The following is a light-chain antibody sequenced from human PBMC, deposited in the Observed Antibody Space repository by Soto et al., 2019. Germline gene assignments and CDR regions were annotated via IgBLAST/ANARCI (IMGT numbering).Light chain of an antibody. CDR1: QSVSSN. CDR2: GAS. J-gene: IGKJ2*01. Sequence: EIVMTQSPATLSVSPGERATLSCRASQSVSSNLAWYQQKPGQAPRLLIYGASTRATGIPARFSGSGSGTEFTFNISSLQSEDFAVYYCQQYNNWPPHTFGQGTKLEIK. V-gene: IGKV3-15*01. CDR3: QQYNNWPPHT.